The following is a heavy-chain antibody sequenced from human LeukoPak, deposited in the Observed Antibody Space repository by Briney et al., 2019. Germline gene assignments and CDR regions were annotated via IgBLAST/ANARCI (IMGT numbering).Heavy chain of an antibody. CDR1: GFTFSTYT. J-gene: IGHJ4*02. Sequence: HPGGSLRLSCAASGFTFSTYTMYWVRHPPGKRLEWVSIIGSSGGGIHYADSVKGRFTISRDNSKNALYLQMNSLRVEDTAVYYCAIDPNWGTHSWGQGVLVTVSP. D-gene: IGHD7-27*01. CDR2: IGSSGGGI. V-gene: IGHV3-23*01. CDR3: AIDPNWGTHS.